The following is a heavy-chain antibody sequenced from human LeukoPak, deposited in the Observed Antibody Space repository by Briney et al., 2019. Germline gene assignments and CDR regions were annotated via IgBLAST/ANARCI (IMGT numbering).Heavy chain of an antibody. D-gene: IGHD3-10*01. J-gene: IGHJ3*02. CDR3: ARDALWFGELWSAFDI. Sequence: SETLSLTCTVSGGSISSYYWSWIRQPAGKGLEWIGRIYTSGSTNYNLSLKSRVTMSVDTSKNQFSLKLSSVTAADTAVYYCARDALWFGELWSAFDIWGQGTMVTVSS. V-gene: IGHV4-4*07. CDR2: IYTSGST. CDR1: GGSISSYY.